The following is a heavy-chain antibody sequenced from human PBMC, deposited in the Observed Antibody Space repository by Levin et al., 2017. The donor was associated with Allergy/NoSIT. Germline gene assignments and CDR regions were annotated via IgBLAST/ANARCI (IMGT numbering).Heavy chain of an antibody. CDR2: ISSSSSYI. CDR1: GFTFSSYS. D-gene: IGHD3-16*02. J-gene: IGHJ6*03. V-gene: IGHV3-21*01. Sequence: GESLKISCAASGFTFSSYSMNWVRQAPGKGLEWVSSISSSSSYIYYADSVKGRFTISRDNAKNSLYLQMNSLRAEDTAVYYCARARGDYVWGSYRDYVWGSYRHKCYMDVWGKGTTVTVSS. CDR3: ARARGDYVWGSYRDYVWGSYRHKCYMDV.